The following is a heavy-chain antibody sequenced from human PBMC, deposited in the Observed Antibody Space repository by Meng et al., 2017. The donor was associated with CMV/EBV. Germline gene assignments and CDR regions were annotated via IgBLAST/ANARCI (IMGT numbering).Heavy chain of an antibody. CDR3: TTGVGYCSSTSCWPVGY. J-gene: IGHJ4*02. CDR1: GFTFSNAW. CDR2: IKSKTDGGTT. Sequence: GGSLRLSCAASGFTFSNAWMSWVRQAPGKGLEWVGRIKSKTDGGTTDYVAPVKGRFTISRDDSKNTLYLQMNSLKTEDTAVYYCTTGVGYCSSTSCWPVGYWGQGTLVTVSS. V-gene: IGHV3-15*01. D-gene: IGHD2-2*01.